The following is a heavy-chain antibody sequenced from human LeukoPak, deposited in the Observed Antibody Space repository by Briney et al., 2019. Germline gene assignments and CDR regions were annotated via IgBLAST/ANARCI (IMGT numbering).Heavy chain of an antibody. CDR1: GFMFRSFE. D-gene: IGHD6-19*01. CDR2: ISSGASTM. J-gene: IGHJ4*02. CDR3: ALLAVASDFDY. V-gene: IGHV3-48*03. Sequence: GGSLRLSCAASGFMFRSFEMYWVRQAPGKGLEWVAHISSGASTMYYADSVKGRFTISRDDAKNSLFLQMNSLRAEDTAIYYCALLAVASDFDYWAQGTLVTVSS.